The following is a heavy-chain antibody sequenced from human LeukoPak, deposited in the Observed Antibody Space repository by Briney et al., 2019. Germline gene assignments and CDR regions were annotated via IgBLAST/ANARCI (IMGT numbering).Heavy chain of an antibody. CDR1: GGSFSGYY. Sequence: SETLSLTCAVYGGSFSGYYWSWIRQPPGKGLELVGHIFSSGSTFYNPSLMGRLIVSADASKNQFSLKLSSVTAADTAVYYCARSHGMYWGQGTLVTVSS. CDR2: IFSSGST. D-gene: IGHD1-26*01. CDR3: ARSHGMY. J-gene: IGHJ1*01. V-gene: IGHV4-34*12.